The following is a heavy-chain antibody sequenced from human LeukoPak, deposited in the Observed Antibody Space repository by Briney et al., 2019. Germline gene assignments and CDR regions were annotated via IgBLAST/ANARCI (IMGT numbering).Heavy chain of an antibody. D-gene: IGHD3-10*01. V-gene: IGHV3-23*01. Sequence: GGSLGLSCAASGFTFSSYAMSWVRQAPGKGLEWVSAISGSGGSTYYADSVKGRFTISRDNSKNTLFLQINSLRAEDTAVYYCAKGGSYYYYYMDVWGKGTTVTVSS. J-gene: IGHJ6*03. CDR1: GFTFSSYA. CDR3: AKGGSYYYYYMDV. CDR2: ISGSGGST.